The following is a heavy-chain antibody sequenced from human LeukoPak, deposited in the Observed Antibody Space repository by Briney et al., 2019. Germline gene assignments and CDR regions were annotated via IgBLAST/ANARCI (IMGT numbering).Heavy chain of an antibody. V-gene: IGHV3-23*01. J-gene: IGHJ4*02. Sequence: GGSLRLSCAASGFTFSNYAMSWVRQAPGKGLEWVSGISGSGGTTYYADSVKGRFTFSRDNSKNTLYLQMNSMRAEDTAVYYCAKAHSTSSSSNFDYWGQGTLVTVSS. D-gene: IGHD2-2*01. CDR2: ISGSGGTT. CDR1: GFTFSNYA. CDR3: AKAHSTSSSSNFDY.